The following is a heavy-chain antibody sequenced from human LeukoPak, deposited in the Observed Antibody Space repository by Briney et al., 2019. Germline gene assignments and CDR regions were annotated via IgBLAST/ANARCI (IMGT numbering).Heavy chain of an antibody. D-gene: IGHD3-10*01. CDR2: ISYDGSNK. J-gene: IGHJ2*01. Sequence: GGSLRLSCAASGFNFSSYTMHWVRQAPGKGLEWVAVISYDGSNKYYADSVKGRFTISRDNSKNTLYLQMNSLRAEDTAVYYCARDRDYYGSGSPWYFDLWGRGTLVTVSS. V-gene: IGHV3-30*04. CDR1: GFNFSSYT. CDR3: ARDRDYYGSGSPWYFDL.